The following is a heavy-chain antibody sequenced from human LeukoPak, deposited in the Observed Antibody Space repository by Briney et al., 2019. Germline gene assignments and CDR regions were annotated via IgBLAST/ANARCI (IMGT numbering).Heavy chain of an antibody. V-gene: IGHV4-4*02. Sequence: SETLSLTCAVSGGSISRGTWWTWVRQSPGKGLQWIGYIYYSGSTYYNPSLKSRVALSVDTSKNQFSLKLSSLTAADTAVYYCAKSREEIRGLDAFDIWGQGTMVTVSS. J-gene: IGHJ3*02. CDR2: IYYSGST. CDR1: GGSISRGTW. CDR3: AKSREEIRGLDAFDI. D-gene: IGHD5-24*01.